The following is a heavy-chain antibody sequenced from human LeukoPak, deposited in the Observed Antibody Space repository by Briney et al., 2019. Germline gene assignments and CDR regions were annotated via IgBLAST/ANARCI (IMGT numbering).Heavy chain of an antibody. CDR2: ISYDGSNK. CDR3: AKAGIAVAGPLSYFDY. D-gene: IGHD6-19*01. V-gene: IGHV3-30*18. J-gene: IGHJ4*02. Sequence: PGGSLRLSCAASGFTFSSYSMNWVRQAPGKGLEWVAVISYDGSNKYYADSVKGRFTISRDNFKNTLYLQMNSLRAEDTAVYYCAKAGIAVAGPLSYFDYWGQGTLVTVSS. CDR1: GFTFSSYS.